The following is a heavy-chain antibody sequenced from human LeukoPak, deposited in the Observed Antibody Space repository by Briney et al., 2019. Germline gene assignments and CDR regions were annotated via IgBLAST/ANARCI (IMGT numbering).Heavy chain of an antibody. D-gene: IGHD3-16*01. CDR3: TTDPMITFGGVIIPDY. J-gene: IGHJ4*02. V-gene: IGHV3-15*01. Sequence: GGSLRLSCAASGFTFSNAWMSWVRQAPGKGLEWVGRIKSKTDGGTADYAAPVKVGFTISRDDSKNTLYLQMNSLKTEDTAVYYCTTDPMITFGGVIIPDYWGQGTLVTVSS. CDR1: GFTFSNAW. CDR2: IKSKTDGGTA.